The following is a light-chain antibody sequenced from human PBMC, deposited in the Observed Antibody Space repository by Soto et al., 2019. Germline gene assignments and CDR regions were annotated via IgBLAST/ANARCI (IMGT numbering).Light chain of an antibody. CDR2: KAS. V-gene: IGKV1-5*03. CDR3: QQYSKEST. Sequence: DVEMTQSPSTLPTSIGDRVTINCRASQNVSNWLAWYQQKPGKAPKLLIYKASRLESGVPSRFSASGSGTIFTLTINSLQSDDFATYFCQQYSKESTFGQGTKLEIK. CDR1: QNVSNW. J-gene: IGKJ2*01.